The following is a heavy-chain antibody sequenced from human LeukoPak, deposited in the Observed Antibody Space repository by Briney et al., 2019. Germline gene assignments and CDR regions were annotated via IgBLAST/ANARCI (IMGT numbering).Heavy chain of an antibody. Sequence: GGSLRLSCAASGFTFSSYSMNWVRQAPGKGLEWVSSISSSSSYIYYADSVKGRFTISRDNAKNSLYLQMNSLRAEDTAVYHCARCTMVRGVIHYGMDVWGKGTTVTVSS. CDR1: GFTFSSYS. J-gene: IGHJ6*04. CDR3: ARCTMVRGVIHYGMDV. CDR2: ISSSSSYI. D-gene: IGHD3-10*01. V-gene: IGHV3-21*01.